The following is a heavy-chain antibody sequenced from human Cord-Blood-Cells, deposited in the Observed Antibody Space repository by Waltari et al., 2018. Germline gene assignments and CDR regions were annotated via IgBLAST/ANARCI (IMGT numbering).Heavy chain of an antibody. CDR2: IWYDGSNK. Sequence: QVQLVESGGGVVQPGRSLRLACAASGFTFSSYGMHWVRQAPGKGLEWVAVIWYDGSNKYYADSVKGRFTISRDNSKNTLYLQMNSLRAEDTAVYYCARGKLGIDYWGQGTLVTVSS. D-gene: IGHD7-27*01. J-gene: IGHJ4*02. V-gene: IGHV3-33*01. CDR3: ARGKLGIDY. CDR1: GFTFSSYG.